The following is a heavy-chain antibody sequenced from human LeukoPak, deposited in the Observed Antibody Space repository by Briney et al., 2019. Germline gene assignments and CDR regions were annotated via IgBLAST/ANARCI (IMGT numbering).Heavy chain of an antibody. CDR2: VSYDGSNK. J-gene: IGHJ6*02. V-gene: IGHV3-30-3*01. CDR1: GLTFRTYA. D-gene: IGHD3-22*01. CDR3: ARDTHYYDPSAYYSRGEYYHHGMDA. Sequence: GGSLRLSCVVSGLTFRTYAMHWVRQAPGKGLEWVAVVSYDGSNKYYADSVQGRFTISRDNSRNTLHLQMNSLRADDTAVYYCARDTHYYDPSAYYSRGEYYHHGMDAWGQGTPVTASS.